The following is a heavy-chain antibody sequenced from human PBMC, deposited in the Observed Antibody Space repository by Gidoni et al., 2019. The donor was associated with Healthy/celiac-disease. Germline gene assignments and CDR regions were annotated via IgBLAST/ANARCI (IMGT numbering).Heavy chain of an antibody. CDR2: ISSSSSTI. CDR1: GFTFSSYS. D-gene: IGHD4-17*01. Sequence: EVQLVESGGGLVQPGGSLRLSCAASGFTFSSYSMNWVRQAPGKGLEWVSYISSSSSTIYYADSVKGRFTISRDNAKNSLYLQMNSLRAEDTAVYYCARDRGDGDTPDYFDYWGQGTLVTVSS. V-gene: IGHV3-48*04. CDR3: ARDRGDGDTPDYFDY. J-gene: IGHJ4*02.